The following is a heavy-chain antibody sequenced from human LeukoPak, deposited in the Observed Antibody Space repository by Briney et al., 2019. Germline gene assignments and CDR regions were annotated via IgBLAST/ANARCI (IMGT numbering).Heavy chain of an antibody. CDR3: AKGKAYNNLDWFDP. V-gene: IGHV3-23*01. J-gene: IGHJ5*02. CDR1: GFTFSSYS. Sequence: GGSLRLSCAASGFTFSSYSIHWVRQAPGKGLEWVSSIIGTGVSTFYADSVKGRFTISRDNSKNTLYLQMNSLRAEDTAVYYCAKGKAYNNLDWFDPWGQGTLVTVSS. CDR2: IIGTGVST. D-gene: IGHD4-11*01.